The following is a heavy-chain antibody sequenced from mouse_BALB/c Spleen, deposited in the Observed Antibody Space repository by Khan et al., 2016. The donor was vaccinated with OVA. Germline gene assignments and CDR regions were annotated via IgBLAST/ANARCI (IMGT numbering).Heavy chain of an antibody. CDR3: ARELRLGGFAY. J-gene: IGHJ3*01. V-gene: IGHV2-6-7*01. CDR1: GFSLTAYG. CDR2: IRGDGST. D-gene: IGHD1-2*01. Sequence: QVQLKQSGPGLVAPSQNLSITCTVSGFSLTAYGVNWVRQSPGKGLEWLGMIRGDGSTDYNSALKSRLSISKDNSQSQVFLKMNSLQTDDTARYYCARELRLGGFAYWGQGTLVTVSA.